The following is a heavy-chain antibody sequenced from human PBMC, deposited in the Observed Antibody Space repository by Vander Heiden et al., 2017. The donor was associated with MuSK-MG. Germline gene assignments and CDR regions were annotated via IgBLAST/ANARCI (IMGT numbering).Heavy chain of an antibody. Sequence: EVQLVESGGGLVQPGGSLRLSCAAPGFPFSSYWMSWVRQAPGKGLEWVANIKQDGSEKYYVDSVKGRFTISRDNAKNSLYLQMNSLRAEDTAVYYCAREGSITIFGVVISFDYWGQGTLVTVSS. CDR3: AREGSITIFGVVISFDY. D-gene: IGHD3-3*01. J-gene: IGHJ4*02. CDR2: IKQDGSEK. V-gene: IGHV3-7*01. CDR1: GFPFSSYW.